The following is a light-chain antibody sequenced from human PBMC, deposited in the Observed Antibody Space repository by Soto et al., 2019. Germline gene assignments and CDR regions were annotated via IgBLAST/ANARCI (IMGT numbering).Light chain of an antibody. Sequence: DIQMTQSPSTLSSSLGDSVTITCRASQSISTWLAWYQQEPGKAPKLLIHKESSLQSGVPSRFSGSGSGTDLNLTISRLHPDDFATYYCQKYNSYSPTFGQGTKVDIK. CDR1: QSISTW. CDR2: KES. V-gene: IGKV1-5*03. CDR3: QKYNSYSPT. J-gene: IGKJ1*01.